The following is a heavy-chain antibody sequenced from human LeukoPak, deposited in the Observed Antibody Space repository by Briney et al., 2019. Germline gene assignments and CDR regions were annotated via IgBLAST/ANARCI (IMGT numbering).Heavy chain of an antibody. Sequence: GASVKVSCKAPGNTFTSYGISLVRQAPGQGLEWMGWISAYNGNTNYAQKLQGRVTMTTDTSTSTAYMELRSLRSDDTAVYYCARDLVGYSYGPADYWGQGTLVTVSS. J-gene: IGHJ4*02. V-gene: IGHV1-18*01. CDR2: ISAYNGNT. CDR3: ARDLVGYSYGPADY. D-gene: IGHD5-18*01. CDR1: GNTFTSYG.